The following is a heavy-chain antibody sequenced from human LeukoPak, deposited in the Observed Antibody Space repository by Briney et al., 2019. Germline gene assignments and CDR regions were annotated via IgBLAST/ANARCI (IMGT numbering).Heavy chain of an antibody. CDR2: INPSGGST. CDR3: ARGSRIAAAGVDDY. V-gene: IGHV1-46*01. D-gene: IGHD6-13*01. Sequence: ASVKVSCKASGYTFTSYYMHWVRQAPGQGLEWMGIINPSGGSTSYAQKFQGRVTLTRDTSISTAYMELSRLRSDDTAVYYCARGSRIAAAGVDDYWGQGTLVTVSS. J-gene: IGHJ4*02. CDR1: GYTFTSYY.